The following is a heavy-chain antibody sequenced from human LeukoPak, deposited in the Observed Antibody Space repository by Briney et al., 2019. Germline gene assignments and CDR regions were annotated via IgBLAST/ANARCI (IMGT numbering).Heavy chain of an antibody. CDR2: IYDSGKT. J-gene: IGHJ4*02. Sequence: SETLSLTCTVSGDSISSYYWSWIRQPPGKGLEWIGYIYDSGKTNYNASLISRVTISVDTSKNQFSLKLTSVTPADTAVYYCARGGGTLDYWGQGTLDTVSS. V-gene: IGHV4-59*01. CDR1: GDSISSYY. D-gene: IGHD3-16*01. CDR3: ARGGGTLDY.